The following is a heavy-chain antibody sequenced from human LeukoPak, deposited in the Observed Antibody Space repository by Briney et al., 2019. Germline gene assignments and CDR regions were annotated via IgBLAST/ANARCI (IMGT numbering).Heavy chain of an antibody. CDR3: ARGHIVVVPAAIPPFPDY. J-gene: IGHJ4*02. Sequence: NAGGSLRLSCAASGFTFSDYYMSWIRQAPGKGLEWVSYISSSGSTIYYADSVKGRFTISRDNAKNSLYLQMNSLRAEDTAVYYCARGHIVVVPAAIPPFPDYWGQGTLVTVSS. D-gene: IGHD2-2*01. V-gene: IGHV3-11*01. CDR1: GFTFSDYY. CDR2: ISSSGSTI.